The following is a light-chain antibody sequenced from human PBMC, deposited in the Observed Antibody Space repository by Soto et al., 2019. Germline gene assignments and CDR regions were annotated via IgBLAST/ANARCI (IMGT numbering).Light chain of an antibody. CDR1: SSDVGGYNY. J-gene: IGLJ2*01. CDR3: SSYTSSSTLVV. V-gene: IGLV2-14*01. CDR2: EVS. Sequence: QSALTQPASVSGSPGQSITISCTGTSSDVGGYNYVSWYQQHPGKAPKLMIYEVSNRPSGVSNRVSGSKSGNTASLTISGLQADDEADYYCSSYTSSSTLVVFGGGTQLTVL.